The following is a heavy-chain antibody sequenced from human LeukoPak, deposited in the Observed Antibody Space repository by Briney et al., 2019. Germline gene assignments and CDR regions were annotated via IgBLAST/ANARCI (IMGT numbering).Heavy chain of an antibody. CDR2: ISGSGGST. Sequence: GGSLRLSCAASGFTFSSYAMSWVRQAPGKGLEWVSAISGSGGSTYYADSVKGRFTISRDNSKNTLYLQMNSLRAEDTAVYYCATGLVPAAIYDQKPKRNDAFDIWGQGTMVTVSS. CDR3: ATGLVPAAIYDQKPKRNDAFDI. D-gene: IGHD2-2*01. V-gene: IGHV3-23*01. CDR1: GFTFSSYA. J-gene: IGHJ3*02.